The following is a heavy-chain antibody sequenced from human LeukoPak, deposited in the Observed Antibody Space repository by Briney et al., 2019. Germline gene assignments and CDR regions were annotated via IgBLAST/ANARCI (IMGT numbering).Heavy chain of an antibody. CDR1: GFTFSSYA. CDR3: AKDRSSSFSGFLVY. V-gene: IGHV3-23*01. CDR2: MSYSGSST. J-gene: IGHJ4*02. Sequence: PGGSLRLSCAASGFTFSSYAMNWGRQAPGKGLEWVSAMSYSGSSTYYADSVKGRFTISRDNSKNTLYLQMNSLRAEDTAVYYCAKDRSSSFSGFLVYWEQGTRVTVSS. D-gene: IGHD6-6*01.